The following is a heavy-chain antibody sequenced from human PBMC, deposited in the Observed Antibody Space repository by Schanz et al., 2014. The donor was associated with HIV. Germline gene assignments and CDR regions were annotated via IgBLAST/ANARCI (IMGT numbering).Heavy chain of an antibody. CDR3: AKDGGSRGRRRGMDV. CDR2: ISYDGVNK. Sequence: QVQLVESGGGVVQPGRSLRLSCAASGFTFNSYGMHWVRQAPGKGLEWVAVISYDGVNKYYADSVKGRFTISRDSSKNTLYLQFKRLRAEDTAIYHCAKDGGSRGRRRGMDVWGQGTTVTVSS. J-gene: IGHJ6*02. CDR1: GFTFNSYG. D-gene: IGHD3-10*01. V-gene: IGHV3-30*18.